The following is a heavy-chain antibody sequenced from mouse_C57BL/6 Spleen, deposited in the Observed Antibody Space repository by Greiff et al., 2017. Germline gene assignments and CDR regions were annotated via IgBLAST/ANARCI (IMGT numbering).Heavy chain of an antibody. J-gene: IGHJ3*01. CDR1: GYAFTNYL. CDR2: INPGSGGT. D-gene: IGHD4-1*01. CDR3: ASTPWDGTWFAY. V-gene: IGHV1-54*01. Sequence: QVQLQQSGAGLVRPGTSVKVSCKASGYAFTNYLIEWVKQRPGQGLEWIGVINPGSGGTNYNEKFKGKATLTADKSASTAYMQLSSLTSEDSAVYFCASTPWDGTWFAYWGQGTLVTVSA.